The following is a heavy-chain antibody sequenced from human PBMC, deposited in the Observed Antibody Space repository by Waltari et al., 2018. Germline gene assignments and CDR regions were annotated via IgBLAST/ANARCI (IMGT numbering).Heavy chain of an antibody. Sequence: QVQLQESGPGLVKPSQTLSLTCTVSGASVGRGYYFWTWIRQPAGKGLEWIGHIDSSGSTTYNSSLKSRAIISLDTSKNQFSLTLNSVTAADTAVYFCARDPWFDSWGQGTLVIVSS. J-gene: IGHJ5*01. V-gene: IGHV4-61*09. CDR3: ARDPWFDS. CDR1: GASVGRGYYF. CDR2: IDSSGST.